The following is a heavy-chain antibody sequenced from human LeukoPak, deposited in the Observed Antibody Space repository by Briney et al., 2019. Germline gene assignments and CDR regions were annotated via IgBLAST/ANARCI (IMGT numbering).Heavy chain of an antibody. D-gene: IGHD3-10*01. CDR1: GFTFRSYW. CDR2: INSDGSST. CDR3: ARDRGGSAFDI. Sequence: GSLRLSCAPSGFTFRSYWMHWVRQAPGKGLVWVSRINSDGSSTSYADSVKGRFTISRDNAKNTLYLQMNSLRAEDTAVYHCARDRGGSAFDILGQGTMVTVSS. J-gene: IGHJ3*02. V-gene: IGHV3-74*01.